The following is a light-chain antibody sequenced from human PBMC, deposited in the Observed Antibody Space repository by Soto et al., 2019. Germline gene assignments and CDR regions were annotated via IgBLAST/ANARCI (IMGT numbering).Light chain of an antibody. CDR3: QQYANSRT. CDR1: QRLSSSY. V-gene: IGKV3-20*01. CDR2: AAS. J-gene: IGKJ1*01. Sequence: EIVLTQSPGTLSLSPGESATLSCRASQRLSSSYLAWYQHKPGQAPRLLIYAASSRASGIPDRFSGSGSGTDFTLTISRLEPEDFAVYYCQQYANSRTFGQGTKVEIK.